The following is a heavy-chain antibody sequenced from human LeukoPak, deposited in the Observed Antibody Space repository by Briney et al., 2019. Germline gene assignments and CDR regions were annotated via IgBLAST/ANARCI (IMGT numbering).Heavy chain of an antibody. D-gene: IGHD3-3*01. CDR3: AREYDFWSGYYTHFDY. V-gene: IGHV3-23*01. CDR1: GFIVGNNY. J-gene: IGHJ4*02. CDR2: ISGSGGST. Sequence: GGSLILSCAASGFIVGNNYVTWVRQAPGKGLEWVSAISGSGGSTYYADSVKGRFTISRDNSKNTLYLQMNSLRAEDTAVYYCAREYDFWSGYYTHFDYWGQGTLVTVSS.